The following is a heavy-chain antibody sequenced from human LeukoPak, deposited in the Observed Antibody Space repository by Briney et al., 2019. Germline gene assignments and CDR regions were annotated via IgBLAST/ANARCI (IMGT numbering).Heavy chain of an antibody. J-gene: IGHJ4*02. Sequence: ASVKVSCKTSGYTFTGYYMHWVRQAPGQGLEWMGWINPNSGGTNYAQKFQGRVTMTRDTSISTAYMELSRLRSDDTAVYYCARGPKPEYSSSWIDYWGQGTLVTVSS. D-gene: IGHD6-13*01. V-gene: IGHV1-2*02. CDR2: INPNSGGT. CDR3: ARGPKPEYSSSWIDY. CDR1: GYTFTGYY.